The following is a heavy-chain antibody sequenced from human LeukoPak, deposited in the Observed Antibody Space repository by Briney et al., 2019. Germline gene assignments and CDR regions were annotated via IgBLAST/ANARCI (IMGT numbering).Heavy chain of an antibody. CDR1: GFTFSTSW. J-gene: IGHJ4*02. CDR2: IKQDGSEK. CDR3: AREMDIVVVPAAKAFDY. D-gene: IGHD2-2*03. V-gene: IGHV3-7*01. Sequence: PGGSLRLSCAASGFTFSTSWMTWVRQAPGKGLEWVANIKQDGSEKYYVDSVKGRFAVSRDNAKNSLYLQMNSLRAEDTAVYYCAREMDIVVVPAAKAFDYWGQGTLVTVSS.